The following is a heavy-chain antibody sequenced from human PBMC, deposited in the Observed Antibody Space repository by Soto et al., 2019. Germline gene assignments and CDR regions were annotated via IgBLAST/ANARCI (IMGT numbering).Heavy chain of an antibody. CDR2: ISGSGGST. CDR3: AKFGGRLPRGPKGY. CDR1: GFTFSSYA. Sequence: GGSLRLSCAASGFTFSSYAMSWVRQAPGKGLEWVSAISGSGGSTYYADSVKGRFTISRDNSKNTLYLQMNSLRAEDTAVYYCAKFGGRLPRGPKGYWGQGTLVTVSS. J-gene: IGHJ4*02. V-gene: IGHV3-23*01. D-gene: IGHD3-10*01.